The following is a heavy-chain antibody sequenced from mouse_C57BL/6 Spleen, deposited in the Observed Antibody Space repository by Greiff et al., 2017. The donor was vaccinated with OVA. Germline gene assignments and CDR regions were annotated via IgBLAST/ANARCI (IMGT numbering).Heavy chain of an antibody. V-gene: IGHV1-64*01. J-gene: IGHJ2*01. Sequence: VQLQQPGAELVKPGASVKLSCKASGYTFTSYWMHWVKQSPGQGLEWIGMIHPNSGSTNYNEKFKSKATLTVDNSSITAYMQLSSLTSEDSAVYYCARQLTGAFDYWGQGTTLTVSS. CDR2: IHPNSGST. CDR1: GYTFTSYW. D-gene: IGHD4-1*01. CDR3: ARQLTGAFDY.